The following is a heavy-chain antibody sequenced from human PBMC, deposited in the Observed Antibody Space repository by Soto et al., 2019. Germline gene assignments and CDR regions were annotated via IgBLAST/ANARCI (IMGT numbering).Heavy chain of an antibody. J-gene: IGHJ6*02. V-gene: IGHV1-69*01. CDR3: ARDIAAAGPQSYYYGMDV. CDR2: IIPIFGTA. D-gene: IGHD6-13*01. Sequence: QVQLVQSGAEVKKPGSSVKVSCKASGGTFSSYAISWVRQAPGQGLEWMGGIIPIFGTANYAQKFQGRVTITADESTSTAYMELSSLRSEDTAVYYCARDIAAAGPQSYYYGMDVWDQGTTVTVSS. CDR1: GGTFSSYA.